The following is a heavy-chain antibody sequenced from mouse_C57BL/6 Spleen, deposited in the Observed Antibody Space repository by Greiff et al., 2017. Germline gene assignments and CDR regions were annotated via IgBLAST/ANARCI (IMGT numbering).Heavy chain of an antibody. V-gene: IGHV1-15*01. J-gene: IGHJ2*01. D-gene: IGHD1-1*01. CDR3: TRGGYGSYFDY. CDR2: IDPETGGT. CDR1: GYTFTDYE. Sequence: VQLQQSGAELVRPGASVTLSCKASGYTFTDYEMHWVKQTPVHGLEWIGAIDPETGGTAYNQKFKGKAILTADKSSSTADMELRSLTSEDAAVYYCTRGGYGSYFDYWGQGTTLTVSS.